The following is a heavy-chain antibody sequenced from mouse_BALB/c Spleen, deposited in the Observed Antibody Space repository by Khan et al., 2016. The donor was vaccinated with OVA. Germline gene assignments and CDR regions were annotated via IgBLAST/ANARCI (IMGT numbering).Heavy chain of an antibody. CDR3: ARDGYYLDY. D-gene: IGHD2-2*01. CDR2: IWADGST. CDR1: GFSLTSFG. V-gene: IGHV2-9*02. Sequence: VQLLETGPGLVAPSQSLSITCTVSGFSLTSFGVYWVRQPPGKGLEWLGVIWADGSTNYNSALMSRLSISKDNSKSQVFLKMNSLQTDDTAMYYCARDGYYLDYGGQGTTLTVSS. J-gene: IGHJ2*01.